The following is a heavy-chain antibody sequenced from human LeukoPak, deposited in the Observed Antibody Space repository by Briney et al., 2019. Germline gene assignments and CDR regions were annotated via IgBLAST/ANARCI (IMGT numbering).Heavy chain of an antibody. CDR3: AKEGEGRITMVRGAYFDY. V-gene: IGHV3-23*01. CDR2: ISGSGGST. D-gene: IGHD3-10*01. Sequence: GGSLRLSCAASGFTFSSYAMSWVRQAPGKGLEWVSAISGSGGSTYYADSVKGRFTISRDNSKNTLYLQMNSLRAEDTAVYYCAKEGEGRITMVRGAYFDYWGQGTLVTVSS. J-gene: IGHJ4*02. CDR1: GFTFSSYA.